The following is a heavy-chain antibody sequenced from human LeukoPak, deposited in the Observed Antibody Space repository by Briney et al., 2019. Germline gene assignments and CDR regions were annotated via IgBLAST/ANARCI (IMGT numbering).Heavy chain of an antibody. Sequence: GGSLRLSCAASGFGFNNYAMTWVRQAPGKGLEWVANLDPSGSQKRYVDSVKGRFTISKDNPGTSLYLEMNSLRAEDTAIYYCAIWTSGNFWGQGTLVTVSS. CDR3: AIWTSGNF. V-gene: IGHV3-7*01. CDR1: GFGFNNYA. J-gene: IGHJ4*02. CDR2: LDPSGSQK. D-gene: IGHD1-1*01.